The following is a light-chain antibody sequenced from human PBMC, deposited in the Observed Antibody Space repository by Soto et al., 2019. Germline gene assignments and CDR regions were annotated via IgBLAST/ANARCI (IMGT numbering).Light chain of an antibody. CDR1: SSNIGSNY. CDR3: AAWDDSLSGVV. Sequence: QSVLTQPPSASGTPGLRVTMSCSGSSSNIGSNYVYWYQQLPGTAPKLLIYRNNQRPSGVPDRFSGSKSGTSASLAISGLRSEDEADYYCAAWDDSLSGVVFGGGTKLTVL. V-gene: IGLV1-47*01. CDR2: RNN. J-gene: IGLJ2*01.